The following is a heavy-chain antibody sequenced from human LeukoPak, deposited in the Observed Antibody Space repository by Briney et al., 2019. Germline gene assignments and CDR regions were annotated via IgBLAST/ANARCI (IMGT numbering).Heavy chain of an antibody. D-gene: IGHD3-9*01. V-gene: IGHV4-39*07. CDR2: IYYSGTT. CDR3: ARGQYDILTGYYLHFDN. CDR1: GGSISSRNYF. J-gene: IGHJ4*02. Sequence: SETLSLTCIVSGGSISSRNYFWAWIRQPPEKGLGWIVNIYYSGTTFYNPSLKSRVTILVDTSKNQVSLKLSSVTAADTALYYCARGQYDILTGYYLHFDNWGQGTLVTVSS.